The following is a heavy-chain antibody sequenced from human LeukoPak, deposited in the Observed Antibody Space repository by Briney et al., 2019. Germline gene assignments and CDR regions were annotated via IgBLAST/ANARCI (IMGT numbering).Heavy chain of an antibody. J-gene: IGHJ5*02. CDR3: ARGGDSSGYEGRFDP. Sequence: SVKVSCKASGGTFSSYAISWVRQAPGQGLEWMGGIIPIFGTANYAQKFRGRVTITADKSTRTAYMELSSLRSEDTAVYYCARGGDSSGYEGRFDPWGQGTLVTVSS. D-gene: IGHD3-22*01. CDR1: GGTFSSYA. V-gene: IGHV1-69*06. CDR2: IIPIFGTA.